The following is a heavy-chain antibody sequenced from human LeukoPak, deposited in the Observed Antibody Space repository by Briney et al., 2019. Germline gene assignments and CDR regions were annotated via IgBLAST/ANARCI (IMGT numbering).Heavy chain of an antibody. CDR3: ARGRPYYDYVWGSYRQIDY. D-gene: IGHD3-16*02. CDR2: INTNTGNP. Sequence: GASVKVSRKASGYTFTSYAMNWVRQAPGQGLEWMGWINTNTGNPTYAQGFTGRFVFSLDTSVSTAYLQISSLKAEDTAVYYCARGRPYYDYVWGSYRQIDYWGQGTLVTVSS. CDR1: GYTFTSYA. J-gene: IGHJ4*02. V-gene: IGHV7-4-1*02.